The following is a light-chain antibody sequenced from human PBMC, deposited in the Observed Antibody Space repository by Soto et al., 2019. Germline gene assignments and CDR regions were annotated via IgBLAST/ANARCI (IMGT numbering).Light chain of an antibody. CDR3: QQRSNWPLT. J-gene: IGKJ4*01. CDR1: QSIGSY. Sequence: EIVLTQSPATLSLSPGERATLSCRASQSIGSYLAWYQQKPGQAPGLLIYDASNRATGIPARFSGSGSGRDFTLTINSLEPEDFAVYYCQQRSNWPLTFGGGTKVEIK. V-gene: IGKV3-11*02. CDR2: DAS.